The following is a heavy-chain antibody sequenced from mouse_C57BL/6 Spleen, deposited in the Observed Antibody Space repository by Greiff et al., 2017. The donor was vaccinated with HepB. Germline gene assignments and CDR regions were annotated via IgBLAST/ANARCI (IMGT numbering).Heavy chain of an antibody. CDR3: ARGGHYYAMDY. J-gene: IGHJ4*01. CDR2: INPNNGGT. Sequence: EVHLVESGPELVKPGASVKMSCKASGYTFTDYNMHWVKQSHGKSLEWIGYINPNNGGTSYNQKFKGKATLTVNKSSSTAYMELRSLTSEDSAVYYCARGGHYYAMDYWGQGTSVTVSS. V-gene: IGHV1-22*01. CDR1: GYTFTDYN.